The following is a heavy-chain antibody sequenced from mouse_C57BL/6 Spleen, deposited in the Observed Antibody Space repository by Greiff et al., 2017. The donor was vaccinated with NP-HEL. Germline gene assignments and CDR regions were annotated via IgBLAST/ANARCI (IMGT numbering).Heavy chain of an antibody. V-gene: IGHV1-52*01. CDR1: GYTFTSYW. J-gene: IGHJ1*03. Sequence: QVQLQQPGAELVRPGSSVKLSCKASGYTFTSYWMHWVKQRPIQGLEWIGNIDPSDSDTHYNQKFKDKATLTVDKPSSTAYMQLSSLTSADSAVYYCASGYDYDWYFDGWGTGTTVTVSS. D-gene: IGHD2-4*01. CDR2: IDPSDSDT. CDR3: ASGYDYDWYFDG.